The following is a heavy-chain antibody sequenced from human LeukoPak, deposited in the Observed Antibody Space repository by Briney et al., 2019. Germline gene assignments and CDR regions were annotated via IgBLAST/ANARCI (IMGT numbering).Heavy chain of an antibody. CDR1: GFTFSSYG. J-gene: IGHJ3*02. D-gene: IGHD6-13*01. Sequence: GGSLRLSCAASGFTFSSYGMHWVRQAPGKGLEWVAVISYDGSNKYYADPVKGRFTISRDNSKNTLYLQMNSLRAEDTAVYYCAKGYSSSSTDAFDIWGQGTMATVSS. CDR3: AKGYSSSSTDAFDI. CDR2: ISYDGSNK. V-gene: IGHV3-30*18.